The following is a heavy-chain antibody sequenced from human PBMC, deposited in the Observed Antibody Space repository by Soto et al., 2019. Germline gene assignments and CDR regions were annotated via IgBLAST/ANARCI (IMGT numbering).Heavy chain of an antibody. CDR1: GFTFSTYA. V-gene: IGHV3-23*01. Sequence: EVQVLESGGGLVQPGGSLRLSCAASGFTFSTYAMTWVRQAPGKGLEWVSGISGSGDSTYYADSVKGRFTISRDNSKNTLFVQMNSLRAEDTAVYYCATRRDASYYYYGMDVWGHGTTVTVSS. J-gene: IGHJ6*02. CDR3: ATRRDASYYYYGMDV. CDR2: ISGSGDST. D-gene: IGHD2-2*01.